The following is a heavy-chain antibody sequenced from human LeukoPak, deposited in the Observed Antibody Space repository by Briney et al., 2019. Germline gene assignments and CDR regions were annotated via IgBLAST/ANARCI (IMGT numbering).Heavy chain of an antibody. Sequence: GGSLRLSCAASGFTFSSYSMNWVRQAPGKGLEWVSSISSSSSYIYYADSLKGRFTISRDNAKNSLYLQMNSLRAEDTAVYYCASTYYYGSGSYYNGDYWGQGTLVTVSS. CDR2: ISSSSSYI. J-gene: IGHJ4*02. V-gene: IGHV3-21*01. CDR3: ASTYYYGSGSYYNGDY. D-gene: IGHD3-10*01. CDR1: GFTFSSYS.